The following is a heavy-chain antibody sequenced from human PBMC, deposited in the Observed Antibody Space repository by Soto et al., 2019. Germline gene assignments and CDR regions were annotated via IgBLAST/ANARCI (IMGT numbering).Heavy chain of an antibody. J-gene: IGHJ4*02. V-gene: IGHV4-34*01. CDR2: INHSGST. CDR1: GGSFSGYY. Sequence: SETLSLTCAVYGGSFSGYYWSWIRQPPGKGLEWIGEINHSGSTNYNPSLKSRVTISVDTYKNQFSLKLSSVTAADTAVYYCARRRMGATPFEYWGKGNMVNVSS. D-gene: IGHD1-26*01. CDR3: ARRRMGATPFEY.